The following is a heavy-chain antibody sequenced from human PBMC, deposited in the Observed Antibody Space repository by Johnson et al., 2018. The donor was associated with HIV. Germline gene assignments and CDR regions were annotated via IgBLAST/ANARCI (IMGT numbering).Heavy chain of an antibody. CDR1: GFTFSSYD. CDR3: AKVAVATAAGGVGLNI. J-gene: IGHJ3*02. Sequence: VQLVESGGGLVQPGGSLRLSCAASGFTFSSYDMHWVRQATGKGLEWVPAIGTAGDTYYPGSVKGRFTISRDLSKNTLFLQMNSLRADDTAVYYCAKVAVATAAGGVGLNIWGPGTMVTVSS. V-gene: IGHV3-13*01. CDR2: IGTAGDT. D-gene: IGHD6-13*01.